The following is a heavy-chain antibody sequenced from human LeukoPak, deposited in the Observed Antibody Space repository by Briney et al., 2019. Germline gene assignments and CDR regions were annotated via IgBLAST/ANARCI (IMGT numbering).Heavy chain of an antibody. CDR1: GDSVSSNNAA. Sequence: SQTLSLTCALSGDSVSSNNAAWHWIRQSPSRGLEWLVRTYYRSKWYNDYALSVKGRITINLDTSKNQFSLQLNPVPAEDTAMYYCAGGLEADYLGCWGQGTLVTVSS. CDR2: TYYRSKWYN. V-gene: IGHV6-1*01. J-gene: IGHJ4*02. CDR3: AGGLEADYLGC. D-gene: IGHD4-11*01.